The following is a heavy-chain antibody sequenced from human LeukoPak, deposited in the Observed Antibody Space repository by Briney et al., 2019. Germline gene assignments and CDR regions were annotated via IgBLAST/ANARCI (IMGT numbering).Heavy chain of an antibody. D-gene: IGHD3-22*01. CDR3: ARGVEDADSSGTRPAYFFDY. CDR1: GYSFTSYW. CDR2: IYPGDSDT. V-gene: IGHV5-51*01. Sequence: GESLKISCKGSGYSFTSYWIGWVRQMPGKGLEWMGIIYPGDSDTRCSPSFQGQVTISADKSISTAYLQWSSLKASDTAMYYCARGVEDADSSGTRPAYFFDYWGQGTLVTVSS. J-gene: IGHJ4*02.